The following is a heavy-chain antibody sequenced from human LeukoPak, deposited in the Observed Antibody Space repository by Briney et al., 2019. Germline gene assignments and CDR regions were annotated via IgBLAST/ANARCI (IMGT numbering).Heavy chain of an antibody. V-gene: IGHV3-48*04. D-gene: IGHD2-2*01. CDR1: GFTFSSYG. CDR3: ARDRTDYYYYYMDV. CDR2: ISSSGSTI. Sequence: GGSLRLSCAASGFTFSSYGMHWVRQAPGKGLEWVSYISSSGSTIYYADSVKGRFTISRDNAKNSLYLQMNSLRAEDTAVYFCARDRTDYYYYYMDVWGKGTTVTISS. J-gene: IGHJ6*03.